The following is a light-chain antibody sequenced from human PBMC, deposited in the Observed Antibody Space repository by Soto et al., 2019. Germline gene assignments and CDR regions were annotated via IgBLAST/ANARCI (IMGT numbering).Light chain of an antibody. Sequence: EIVMTQSPATLTVSPGERATLSCGASQSVSSNLAWYQQKPGQAPRLLIYGASTRATGIPARFSGSGSGTEFTLTISILQSEDFPVYYCQQYNNWPPANTFGQGTKLEI. J-gene: IGKJ2*01. CDR1: QSVSSN. V-gene: IGKV3-15*01. CDR2: GAS. CDR3: QQYNNWPPANT.